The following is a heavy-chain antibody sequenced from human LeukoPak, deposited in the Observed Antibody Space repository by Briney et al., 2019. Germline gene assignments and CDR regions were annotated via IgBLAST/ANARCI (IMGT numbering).Heavy chain of an antibody. CDR2: IYYSGST. D-gene: IGHD3-3*01. J-gene: IGHJ3*02. CDR1: GGSISSYY. V-gene: IGHV4-59*01. Sequence: PSETLSLTCTVSGGSISSYYWSWIRQPPGKGLEWIGYIYYSGSTNYDPSLKSRVTISVDTSKNQFSLKLSSVTAADTAVYYCARDGDSAFDIWRQGTMVTVSS. CDR3: ARDGDSAFDI.